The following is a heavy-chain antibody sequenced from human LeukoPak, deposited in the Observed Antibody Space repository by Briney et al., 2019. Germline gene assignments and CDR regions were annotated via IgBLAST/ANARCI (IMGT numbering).Heavy chain of an antibody. D-gene: IGHD6-13*01. Sequence: ASVKVSCKASGYTFTDYYLHWVRQAPGQGLEWMGWINPNTGVSNYAQKLQGRVSMTRDTSITTAYMELSRLRSDDSAVYYCARGSGSSSWYYLDYGGQGALVTVSS. CDR1: GYTFTDYY. V-gene: IGHV1-2*02. CDR3: ARGSGSSSWYYLDY. J-gene: IGHJ4*02. CDR2: INPNTGVS.